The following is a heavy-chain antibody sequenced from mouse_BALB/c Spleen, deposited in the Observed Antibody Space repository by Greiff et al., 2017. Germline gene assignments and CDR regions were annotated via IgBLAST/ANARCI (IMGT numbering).Heavy chain of an antibody. Sequence: EVMLVESGAELVRPGALVKLSCKASGFNIKDYYMHWVKQRPEQGLEWIGWIDPENGNTIYDPKFQGKASITADTSSNTAYLQLSSLTSEDTAVYYCARSITTVGYFDVWGAGTTVTVSS. V-gene: IGHV14-1*02. J-gene: IGHJ1*01. CDR2: IDPENGNT. D-gene: IGHD1-1*01. CDR1: GFNIKDYY. CDR3: ARSITTVGYFDV.